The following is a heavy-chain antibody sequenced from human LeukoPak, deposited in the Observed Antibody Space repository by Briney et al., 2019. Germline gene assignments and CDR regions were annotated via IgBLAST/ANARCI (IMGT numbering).Heavy chain of an antibody. D-gene: IGHD3-22*01. Sequence: PGGSLRLSCAASGFTFSSYWMSWVRQAPGKGLEWVANIKQDGSEKYYVDSVKGRFTISRDNAKNSLYLQMSSLRADDTAVYYCARDRLLYYYDSGPTGHFQHWGQGTLDTV. CDR3: ARDRLLYYYDSGPTGHFQH. CDR2: IKQDGSEK. V-gene: IGHV3-7*01. J-gene: IGHJ1*01. CDR1: GFTFSSYW.